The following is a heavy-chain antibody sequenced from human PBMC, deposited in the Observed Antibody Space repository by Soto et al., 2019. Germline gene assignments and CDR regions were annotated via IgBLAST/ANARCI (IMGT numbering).Heavy chain of an antibody. CDR3: ARGCSGGSCHQGDWFDP. CDR2: ISAYNGNT. CDR1: GYTFTSYG. J-gene: IGHJ5*02. Sequence: ASVKVSCKASGYTFTSYGISWVRQAPGQGLEWMGWISAYNGNTNYAQKLQGRVTMTTDTSTSTAYMELRSLRPDDTAVYYCARGCSGGSCHQGDWFDPWGRGTLVTVSS. D-gene: IGHD2-15*01. V-gene: IGHV1-18*01.